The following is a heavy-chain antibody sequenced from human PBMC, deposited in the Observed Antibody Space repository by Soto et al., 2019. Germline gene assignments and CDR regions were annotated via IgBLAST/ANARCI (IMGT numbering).Heavy chain of an antibody. CDR1: GYTFTNYD. CDR2: MSPNSGNT. Sequence: QVQLVQSGAEVKKPGASVRVSCQTSGYTFTNYDINWVRQVAGQGLEWMGWMSPNSGNTGYAQIFQGRVSMTRDTSISTAYMELSSLRSEDSAVYYCVTWARSGWDIGFYWGQGTLVTVSS. D-gene: IGHD6-19*01. V-gene: IGHV1-8*01. CDR3: VTWARSGWDIGFY. J-gene: IGHJ4*02.